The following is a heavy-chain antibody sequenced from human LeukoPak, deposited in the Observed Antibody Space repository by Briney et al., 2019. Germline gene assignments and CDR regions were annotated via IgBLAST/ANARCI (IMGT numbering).Heavy chain of an antibody. J-gene: IGHJ4*02. V-gene: IGHV1-2*02. CDR1: GYTFTAYY. CDR3: ARVVTMIVVVFDY. D-gene: IGHD3-22*01. Sequence: WASVKGCCKASGYTFTAYYMHWVRQAPGQGLEWMGWINPNSGGTTYAQKFQGRVTMTRDTSISTAYMELSRLRSDDTAVYYCARVVTMIVVVFDYWGQGTLVTVSS. CDR2: INPNSGGT.